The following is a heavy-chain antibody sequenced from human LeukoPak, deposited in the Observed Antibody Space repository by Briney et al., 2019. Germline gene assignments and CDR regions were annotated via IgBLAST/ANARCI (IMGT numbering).Heavy chain of an antibody. CDR1: GGSIRSSYYY. D-gene: IGHD3-16*01. CDR3: ARHYEP. CDR2: IYDSGST. J-gene: IGHJ5*02. Sequence: PSETLSLTCTVSGGSIRSSYYYWGWIRQPPGKGLEWIGSIYDSGSTYYNPSLKSRVTISVDTSKNQFSLKLNSVTAVDTAVYYCARHYEPWGQGTLVTVSS. V-gene: IGHV4-39*01.